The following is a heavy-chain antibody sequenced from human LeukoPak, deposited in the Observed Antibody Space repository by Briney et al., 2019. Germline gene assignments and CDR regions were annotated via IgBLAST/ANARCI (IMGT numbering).Heavy chain of an antibody. V-gene: IGHV3-11*06. D-gene: IGHD2-15*01. CDR2: ISSSSSYT. CDR3: ARVSCSGGSCYYFDC. J-gene: IGHJ4*02. CDR1: RFTFSDYY. Sequence: PGGSLRLSCAASRFTFSDYYMSWICQAPGKGLEWVSYISSSSSYTNYADSVKGRFTISRDNAKNSLYLQMNSLRAEDTAVYYCARVSCSGGSCYYFDCWGQGTLVTVSS.